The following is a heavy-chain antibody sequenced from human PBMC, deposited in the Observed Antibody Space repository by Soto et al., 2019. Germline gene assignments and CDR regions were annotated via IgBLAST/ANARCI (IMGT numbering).Heavy chain of an antibody. J-gene: IGHJ4*02. D-gene: IGHD6-19*01. V-gene: IGHV4-39*07. CDR2: IYYSGRT. CDR3: TRAGSLQWLVPEDF. Sequence: SETLSLTCTVSGGSISSGSYYWGWIRRPPGKGLEWLGSIYYSGRTYDNPSLKSRVSTSVETSKNQFSLKLSSVTAEDTAVYYCTRAGSLQWLVPEDFWGQGTLVTVSS. CDR1: GGSISSGSYY.